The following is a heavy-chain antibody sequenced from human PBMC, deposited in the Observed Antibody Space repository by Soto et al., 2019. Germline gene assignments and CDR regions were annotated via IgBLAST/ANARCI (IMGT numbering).Heavy chain of an antibody. Sequence: GASVKVSCKASGGTFSSYTISWVRQAPGQGLEWMGRIIPILGIANYAQKFQGRVTITRDMSTSTAYMELSSLRSEDTAVYYCAAVWEPLFDYWGQGTRVTVAS. CDR3: AAVWEPLFDY. CDR2: IIPILGIA. J-gene: IGHJ4*02. CDR1: GGTFSSYT. V-gene: IGHV1-69*02. D-gene: IGHD1-26*01.